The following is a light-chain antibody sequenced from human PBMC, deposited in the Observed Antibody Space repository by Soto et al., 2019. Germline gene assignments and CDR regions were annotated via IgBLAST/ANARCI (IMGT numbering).Light chain of an antibody. J-gene: IGLJ1*01. V-gene: IGLV2-8*01. CDR3: KSYAGSKTYV. CDR1: KNDIGVYDF. Sequence: QSVLTQPPFASGSPGQSVTISCTGTKNDIGVYDFVSWYQHHPGKAPRLIIYEVVQRPSGVPDRFSGSKSGNTASLTVSGLPAADEADYFCKSYAGSKTYVFGSGNKVTVL. CDR2: EVV.